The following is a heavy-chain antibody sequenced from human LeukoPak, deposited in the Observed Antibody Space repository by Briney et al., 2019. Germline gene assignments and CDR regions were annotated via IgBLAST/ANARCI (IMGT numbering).Heavy chain of an antibody. CDR2: INPNSGGT. CDR3: ARDPGIAVAGYYYGMDV. J-gene: IGHJ6*02. D-gene: IGHD6-19*01. CDR1: RYTFTGYY. V-gene: IGHV1-2*02. Sequence: ASVKVSCKASRYTFTGYYMHWVRQAPGQGLEWMGWINPNSGGTNYAQKFQGRVTMTRDTSISTAYMELSRLRSDDTAVYYCARDPGIAVAGYYYGMDVWGQGTTVTVSS.